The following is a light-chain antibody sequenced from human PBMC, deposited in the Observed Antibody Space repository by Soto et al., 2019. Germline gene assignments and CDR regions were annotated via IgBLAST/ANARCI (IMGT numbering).Light chain of an antibody. V-gene: IGKV3-20*01. J-gene: IGKJ5*01. CDR1: PRVSRS. CDR3: QQYGSSPIT. CDR2: GAS. Sequence: IVLKQCPATLSLSXGERATLGSRPRPRVSRSVAGYQQKPGQAPRVXXYGASNRAHGSPARFSGSGSATDFTRTVSRREPEDFAVYYGQQYGSSPITVGQGTRLEIK.